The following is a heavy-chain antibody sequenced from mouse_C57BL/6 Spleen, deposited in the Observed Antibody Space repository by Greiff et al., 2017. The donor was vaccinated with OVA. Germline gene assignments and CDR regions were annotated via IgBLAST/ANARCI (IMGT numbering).Heavy chain of an antibody. J-gene: IGHJ4*01. V-gene: IGHV1-54*01. D-gene: IGHD4-1*01. CDR2: INPGSGGT. CDR3: AWDNYAMDD. CDR1: GYAFTNYL. Sequence: VQLQQSGAELVRPGTSVKVSCKASGYAFTNYLIEWVKQRPGQGLEWIGVINPGSGGTNYNEKFQGKATLTADKSSSTAYMQLSSLTSEDSAVYFCAWDNYAMDDWGKGTSVTVSS.